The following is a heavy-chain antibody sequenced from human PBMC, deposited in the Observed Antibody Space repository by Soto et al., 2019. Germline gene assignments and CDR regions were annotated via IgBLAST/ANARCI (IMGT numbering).Heavy chain of an antibody. V-gene: IGHV1-69*02. Sequence: QVQLVQSGAEVKKPGSSVKVSCKASGGTFSSYTISWVRQAPGQGLEWMGRIIPILGITNYAQKFQVRVTITADKSTSTAYMELSSLRSEDTAVYYCARVSIAARRPIWGEDICGQGTMVTVSS. D-gene: IGHD6-6*01. CDR3: ARVSIAARRPIWGEDI. CDR1: GGTFSSYT. CDR2: IIPILGIT. J-gene: IGHJ3*02.